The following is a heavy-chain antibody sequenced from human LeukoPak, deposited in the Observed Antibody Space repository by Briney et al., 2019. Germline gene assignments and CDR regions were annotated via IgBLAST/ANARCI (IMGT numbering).Heavy chain of an antibody. CDR3: AKDLMPLVVAARGYSYGSDY. D-gene: IGHD5-18*01. CDR2: ISGSGGST. CDR1: GFTFSSYA. V-gene: IGHV3-23*01. J-gene: IGHJ4*02. Sequence: PGGSLRLSCAASGFTFSSYAMNWVRQAPGKGLEWVSAISGSGGSTYYADSVKGRFTISRDNSKNTLYLQMNSLRAEDTAVYYCAKDLMPLVVAARGYSYGSDYWGQGTLVTVSS.